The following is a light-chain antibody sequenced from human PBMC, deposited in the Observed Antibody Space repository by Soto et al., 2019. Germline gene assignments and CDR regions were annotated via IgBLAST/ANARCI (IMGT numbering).Light chain of an antibody. CDR3: QQYGSSPIT. CDR2: GAS. Sequence: EIVLTQAPGTLSLSPGERATLSCMCSQSVSSSYLAWYQQKPGQSPRLLIYGASSRATGIPDRFSGSGSGTDFPLTISRLEPEDFAVYYCQQYGSSPITFGQGTRLEIK. V-gene: IGKV3-20*01. CDR1: QSVSSSY. J-gene: IGKJ5*01.